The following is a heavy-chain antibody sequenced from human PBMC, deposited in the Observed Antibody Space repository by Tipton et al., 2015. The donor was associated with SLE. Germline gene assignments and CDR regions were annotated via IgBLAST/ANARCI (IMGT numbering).Heavy chain of an antibody. D-gene: IGHD2-21*02. CDR3: TTDGLLAYCGGDCYLPDY. J-gene: IGHJ4*02. V-gene: IGHV3-15*01. CDR1: GFTFSDAW. CDR2: IKSKTDGGTT. Sequence: SLRLSCAASGFTFSDAWMSWVRQAPGKGLEWVGRIKSKTDGGTTDYAAPVKGRFTISRDDSKNTLYLQMNSLKTEDTAVYYCTTDGLLAYCGGDCYLPDYWGQGTLVTVSS.